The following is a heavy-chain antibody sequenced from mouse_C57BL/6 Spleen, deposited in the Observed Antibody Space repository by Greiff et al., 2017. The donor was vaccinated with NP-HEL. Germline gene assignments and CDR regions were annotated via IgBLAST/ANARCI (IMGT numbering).Heavy chain of an antibody. CDR3: ARLTPITTVWDY. J-gene: IGHJ4*01. V-gene: IGHV1-81*01. D-gene: IGHD1-1*01. CDR1: GYTFTSYG. Sequence: QVQLQQSGAELARPGASVKLSCKASGYTFTSYGISWVKQRTGQGLEWIGEIYPRSGNTYYNEKFKGKATLTADKSSSTAYMELRSLTSEDSAVYFCARLTPITTVWDYWGQGTSVTVSS. CDR2: IYPRSGNT.